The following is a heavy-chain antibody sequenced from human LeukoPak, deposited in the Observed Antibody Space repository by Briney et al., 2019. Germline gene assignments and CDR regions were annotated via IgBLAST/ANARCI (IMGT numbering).Heavy chain of an antibody. Sequence: SETLSLTCTVSGGSISSYYWSWIRQPPGKGLEWIGYIYYSGSTNYNSSLKSRVTISVDTSKNQFSLKLSSVTAADTAVYYCARHEEAFVVVAASSFDYWGQGTLVTVSS. V-gene: IGHV4-59*08. CDR3: ARHEEAFVVVAASSFDY. CDR1: GGSISSYY. D-gene: IGHD2-15*01. J-gene: IGHJ4*02. CDR2: IYYSGST.